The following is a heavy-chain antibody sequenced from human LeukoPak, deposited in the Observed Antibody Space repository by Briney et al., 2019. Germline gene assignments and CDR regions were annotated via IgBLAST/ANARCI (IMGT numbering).Heavy chain of an antibody. J-gene: IGHJ5*02. D-gene: IGHD1-7*01. Sequence: PSETLSLTCTVSGGSISSYYWSWIRQPPGKGLEWIGYIYYSGSTNYNPSLKSRVTISVDTSKNQFSLKLSSVTAADTAAYYCVRVDNWNLENWFDPWGQGTLVTVSS. CDR3: VRVDNWNLENWFDP. CDR1: GGSISSYY. V-gene: IGHV4-59*01. CDR2: IYYSGST.